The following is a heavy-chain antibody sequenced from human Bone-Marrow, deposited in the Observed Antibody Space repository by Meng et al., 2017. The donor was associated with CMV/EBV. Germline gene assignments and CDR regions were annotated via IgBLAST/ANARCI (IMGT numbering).Heavy chain of an antibody. V-gene: IGHV3-21*04. CDR3: ARNATQRFLEWLSNYYYYGMDD. J-gene: IGHJ6*02. Sequence: VGSLRLSCAASGFTFSSYSMNWVRQAPGKGLEWVSSISSSSSYIYYADSVKGRFTITRDNAKHSLYLQMNSLRAEDTALYQCARNATQRFLEWLSNYYYYGMDDWGQGTTVTVSS. CDR1: GFTFSSYS. D-gene: IGHD3-3*01. CDR2: ISSSSSYI.